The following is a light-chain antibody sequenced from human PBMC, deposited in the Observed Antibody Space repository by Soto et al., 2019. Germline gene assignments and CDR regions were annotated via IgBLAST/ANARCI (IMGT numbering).Light chain of an antibody. CDR1: QSVSSTY. Sequence: EVVLTQSPGTLSLSPGERATLSCRASQSVSSTYLAWYQQKPGQAPRLLFYGTSNRATGIPDRFSGSGSGTDFTLTISSLEPEDFAVYYCQQYGSSPRTFGQGTKVEV. V-gene: IGKV3-20*01. CDR2: GTS. J-gene: IGKJ1*01. CDR3: QQYGSSPRT.